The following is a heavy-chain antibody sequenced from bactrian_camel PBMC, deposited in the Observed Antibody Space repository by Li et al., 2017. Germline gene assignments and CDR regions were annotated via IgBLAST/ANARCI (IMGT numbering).Heavy chain of an antibody. J-gene: IGHJ4*01. CDR1: GDSTRPHS. V-gene: IGHV3S53*01. D-gene: IGHD3*01. Sequence: HVQLVESGGGSVQAGGSLRLTCEDSGDSTRPHSMAWFRQAPGNEREGVAALANDGVITYDESVKGRFTISRDNAKNTVDLQTNSLKPEDTARYYCAKGVLRMPMGRVTELEARGPRSPSP. CDR2: LANDGVI.